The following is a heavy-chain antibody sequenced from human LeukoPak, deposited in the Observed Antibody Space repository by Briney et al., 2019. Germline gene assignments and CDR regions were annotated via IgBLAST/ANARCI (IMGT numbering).Heavy chain of an antibody. CDR1: GFTFISYA. CDR3: VRDGLLWYGGAT. D-gene: IGHD2-21*01. Sequence: GGSLRLSCVASGFTFISYAMNWVRQAPGKGLEWVSGISGSDASTHYADSVKGRFTISRDNSKNTVYLQMNSLRVDDTAVYYCVRDGLLWYGGATWGQGTVVTVSS. J-gene: IGHJ3*01. V-gene: IGHV3-23*01. CDR2: ISGSDAST.